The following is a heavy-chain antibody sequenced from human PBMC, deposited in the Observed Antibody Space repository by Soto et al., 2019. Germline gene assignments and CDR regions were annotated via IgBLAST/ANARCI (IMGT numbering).Heavy chain of an antibody. D-gene: IGHD3-10*01. V-gene: IGHV1-69*13. CDR2: IIPIFGIA. CDR1: GGTFSSYA. J-gene: IGHJ6*02. Sequence: SVKVSCKASGGTFSSYAISWVRQAPGQGLEWMGGIIPIFGIANYAQKFQGRVTITADESTSTAYMELSSLRSEDTAVYYCARDYGSGSYYNFYYYGMDVWGQGTTITVSS. CDR3: ARDYGSGSYYNFYYYGMDV.